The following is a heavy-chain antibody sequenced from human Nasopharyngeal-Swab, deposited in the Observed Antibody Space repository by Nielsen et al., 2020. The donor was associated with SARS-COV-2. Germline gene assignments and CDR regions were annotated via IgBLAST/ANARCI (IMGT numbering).Heavy chain of an antibody. Sequence: GESPNTSCAAPGFSVRSDYMNWVRQAPGKGLAWVSVIYSDGTTHYTDSVKGRFSISRDDSKNTLDLQMNSLRVDDAAVYYCARDPGYRNGMNVWGQGTTVTVSS. CDR3: ARDPGYRNGMNV. V-gene: IGHV3-53*01. CDR1: GFSVRSDY. J-gene: IGHJ6*02. CDR2: IYSDGTT. D-gene: IGHD2-2*01.